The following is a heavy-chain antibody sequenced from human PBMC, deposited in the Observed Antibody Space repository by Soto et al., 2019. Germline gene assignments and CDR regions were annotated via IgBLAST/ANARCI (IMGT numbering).Heavy chain of an antibody. CDR1: GYTFTSYG. Sequence: QVQLVQSGAEVKKPGASVKVSCKASGYTFTSYGIIWVRQAPGQGLEWMGWVSAYNCNTNYAQKLRGRVTMTTDTSTSTAYMELRSLRSDDTAVYYCARDLYGYGDYSFDYWGQGTLVTVSS. CDR2: VSAYNCNT. CDR3: ARDLYGYGDYSFDY. D-gene: IGHD4-17*01. J-gene: IGHJ4*02. V-gene: IGHV1-18*01.